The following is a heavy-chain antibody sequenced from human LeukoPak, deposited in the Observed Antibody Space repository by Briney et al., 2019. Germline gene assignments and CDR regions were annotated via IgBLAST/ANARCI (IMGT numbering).Heavy chain of an antibody. V-gene: IGHV4-4*02. J-gene: IGHJ3*02. CDR2: VHLDGRT. CDR1: GGFVSSTNW. D-gene: IGHD1-26*01. Sequence: SETLSLTCGVSGGFVSSTNWWTWVRQPPGKGLEWIGEVHLDGRTNYNPSLESRLTMSVDLSENHISLKLTSVTAADTAVYYCAREHIGSSFDIWGQGAMITVSS. CDR3: AREHIGSSFDI.